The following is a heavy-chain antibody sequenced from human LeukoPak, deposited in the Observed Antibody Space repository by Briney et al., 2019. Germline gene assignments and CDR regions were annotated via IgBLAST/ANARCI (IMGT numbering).Heavy chain of an antibody. V-gene: IGHV4-4*02. CDR2: IYHSGST. Sequence: SETLSLTCAVSGGSISSSNWWSWVRQPPGKGLEWIGEIYHSGSTNYNPSLKSRVTISLDTSQNQFSLKLSSLTAADTAVYYCARGVVAAAGRTFDFWGQGTLVTVSS. D-gene: IGHD6-13*01. CDR1: GGSISSSNW. CDR3: ARGVVAAAGRTFDF. J-gene: IGHJ4*02.